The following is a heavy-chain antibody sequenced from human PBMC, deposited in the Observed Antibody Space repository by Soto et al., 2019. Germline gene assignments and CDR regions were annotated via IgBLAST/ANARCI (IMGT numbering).Heavy chain of an antibody. CDR2: IFYSGSA. D-gene: IGHD5-18*01. CDR1: GGSVSSHDHY. J-gene: IGHJ4*02. CDR3: ARSPYSYGFNL. Sequence: QVQLQESGPGLVKPSQTLSLTCTVSGGSVSSHDHYWNWIRQPPGKGLEWIGYIFYSGSAFYNPSLQSRVTISVDTSNNQFSLKMKSVTAADTAVYYCARSPYSYGFNLWGQGTLVTVSS. V-gene: IGHV4-30-4*01.